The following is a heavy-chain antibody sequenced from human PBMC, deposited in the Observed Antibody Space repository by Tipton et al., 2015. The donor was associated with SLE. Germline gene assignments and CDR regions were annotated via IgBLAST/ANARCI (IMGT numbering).Heavy chain of an antibody. CDR2: ISAYNGNT. D-gene: IGHD2-2*02. CDR3: ARPVGYCSGTSCYTRDYYYYYLDV. Sequence: QSGAEVKKPGASVKVSCKASGYTFTSYGISWVRQAPGQGLEWMGWISAYNGNTNYAQKLQGRVTMTTDTSTSTAYMELRSLRSDDTAVYYCARPVGYCSGTSCYTRDYYYYYLDVWGKGTTVTVSS. V-gene: IGHV1-18*01. J-gene: IGHJ6*03. CDR1: GYTFTSYG.